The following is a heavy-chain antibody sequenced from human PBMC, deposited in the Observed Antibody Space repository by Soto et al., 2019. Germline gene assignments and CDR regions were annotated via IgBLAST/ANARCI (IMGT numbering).Heavy chain of an antibody. CDR3: ARRDIYGPPYYFDF. V-gene: IGHV4-59*08. J-gene: IGHJ4*02. CDR2: IYYSGST. Sequence: QVQLQESGPGLVKPSETLSLTCTVSGGSISGFYWSWIRQPPGKGLEWIGYIYYSGSTNYNPSLKSRVIIAVDTTKHQFSLRLDSVTAADTAVYYCARRDIYGPPYYFDFWGEGTLVTVSS. CDR1: GGSISGFY. D-gene: IGHD5-18*01.